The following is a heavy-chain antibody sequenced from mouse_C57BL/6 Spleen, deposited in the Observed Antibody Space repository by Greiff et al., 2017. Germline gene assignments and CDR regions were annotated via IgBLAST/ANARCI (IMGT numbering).Heavy chain of an antibody. CDR3: ARGYYGSSPAWFAY. Sequence: QVQLKESGAELVKPGASVKLSCKASGYTFTSYWMHWVKQRPGRGLEWIGRIDPNSGGTKYNEKFKSKATLTVDKPSSTAYMQLSSLTSEDSAVYYCARGYYGSSPAWFAYWGQGTLVTVSA. CDR1: GYTFTSYW. D-gene: IGHD1-1*01. J-gene: IGHJ3*01. V-gene: IGHV1-72*01. CDR2: IDPNSGGT.